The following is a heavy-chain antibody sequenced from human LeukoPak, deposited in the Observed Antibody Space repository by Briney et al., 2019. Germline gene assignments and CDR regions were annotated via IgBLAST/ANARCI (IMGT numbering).Heavy chain of an antibody. CDR1: GFTFSTYA. CDR3: ARDILGTSGHFDY. D-gene: IGHD1-26*01. J-gene: IGHJ4*01. CDR2: IGGSSSYT. Sequence: KTGGSLRLSCAASGFTFSTYAMSWVRQAPGKGLEWVSYIGGSSSYTNYADSVKGRFTISRDNTENSLYLQMSSLRAEDTAVYYCARDILGTSGHFDYWGHGILVTVSS. V-gene: IGHV3-11*06.